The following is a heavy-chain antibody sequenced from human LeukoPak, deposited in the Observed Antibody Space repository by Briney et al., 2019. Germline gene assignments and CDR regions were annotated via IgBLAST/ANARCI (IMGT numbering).Heavy chain of an antibody. CDR1: GDSISNSNW. CDR2: IYQSGGT. Sequence: SGTLSLTCAVSGDSISNSNWWSWVRQPPGKGLEWIGEIYQSGGTNYNPSLKSRVTISVDKSKNQFSLKLNSVTAADTAVYYCARGDSSGYPDYWGQEPWSPSPQ. D-gene: IGHD3-22*01. V-gene: IGHV4-4*02. CDR3: ARGDSSGYPDY. J-gene: IGHJ4*01.